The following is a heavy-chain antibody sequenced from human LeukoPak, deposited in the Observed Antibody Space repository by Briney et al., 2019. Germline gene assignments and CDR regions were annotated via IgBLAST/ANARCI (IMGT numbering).Heavy chain of an antibody. CDR1: GGSISSSSYY. D-gene: IGHD6-13*01. J-gene: IGHJ4*02. V-gene: IGHV4-39*06. CDR2: IYYSGST. Sequence: PSETLSLTCTVSGGSISSSSYYWGWIRQPPGKGLEWIGSIYYSGSTYYNPSLKSRVTISVDTSKNQFPLKLSSVTAADTAVYYCASRSRVTNWGQGTLVTVSS. CDR3: ASRSRVTN.